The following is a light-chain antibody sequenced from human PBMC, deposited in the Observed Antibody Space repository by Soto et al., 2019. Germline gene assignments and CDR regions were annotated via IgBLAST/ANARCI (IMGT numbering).Light chain of an antibody. CDR1: SSDVGGYNF. Sequence: QSALTQPPSASGSPGQSVTISCTGSSSDVGGYNFVSWYQQHPGQAPKLMISEVSKRPSGVPDRFSGSKSGNTASLTVSGLQAEDEADYYCSSYAGSNSVVFGGGTKLTVL. J-gene: IGLJ2*01. CDR2: EVS. V-gene: IGLV2-8*01. CDR3: SSYAGSNSVV.